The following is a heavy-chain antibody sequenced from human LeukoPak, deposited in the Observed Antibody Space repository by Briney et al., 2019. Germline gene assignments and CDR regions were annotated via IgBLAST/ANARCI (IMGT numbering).Heavy chain of an antibody. CDR3: TKAVGATKWSLPFDY. D-gene: IGHD1-26*01. CDR1: GFTFSNYG. Sequence: GGSLRLSCAASGFTFSNYGMHWVRQAPGKGLEWVAVISYDGTYQSSADSVKGRFTISRDVSKNTLYLQMNSLRAEDTAVYYCTKAVGATKWSLPFDYWGQGTLVTVSS. CDR2: ISYDGTYQ. V-gene: IGHV3-30*18. J-gene: IGHJ4*01.